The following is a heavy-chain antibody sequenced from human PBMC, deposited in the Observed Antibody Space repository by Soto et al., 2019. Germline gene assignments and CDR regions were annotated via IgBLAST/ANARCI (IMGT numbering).Heavy chain of an antibody. CDR2: ISAGGDGT. D-gene: IGHD1-26*01. J-gene: IGHJ4*02. V-gene: IGHV3-23*01. Sequence: HPGGSLRLSCAASGFSFRSYAMGWVRQAPGKGLAWVSSISAGGDGTYYADSVKGRFTISRDNSKNTLYLQMDSLRAEDTAVYYCADGGRYPYFWGQGTLVTV. CDR1: GFSFRSYA. CDR3: ADGGRYPYF.